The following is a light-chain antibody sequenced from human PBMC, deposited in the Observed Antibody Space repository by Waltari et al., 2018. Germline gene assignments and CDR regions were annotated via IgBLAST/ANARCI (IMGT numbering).Light chain of an antibody. CDR2: KDT. CDR1: ALPKPY. CDR3: QSADGSGAYRA. Sequence: SYRLTQQPSVSVPPGQTARITCSGDALPKPYSYWYQQKAGQAPVWVIYKDTERASGIPERFSGSSSGTTVTLTIRGAQAEDEADYYCQSADGSGAYRAFGGGTKLTVL. J-gene: IGLJ2*01. V-gene: IGLV3-25*03.